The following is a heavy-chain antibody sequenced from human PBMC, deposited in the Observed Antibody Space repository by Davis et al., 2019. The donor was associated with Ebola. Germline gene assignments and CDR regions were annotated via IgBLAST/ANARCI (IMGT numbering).Heavy chain of an antibody. CDR2: IYYSGST. CDR1: GGSFSAYY. D-gene: IGHD3-3*01. Sequence: MPGGSLRLSCAVYGGSFSAYYWGWIRQPPGKGPEWIGSIYYSGSTYYNPSLKSRVTISVDASKNQFFLKLSSVTAADTAMYYCARQPLRLLEWFHFDYWGQGTLVTVSS. V-gene: IGHV4-39*01. CDR3: ARQPLRLLEWFHFDY. J-gene: IGHJ4*02.